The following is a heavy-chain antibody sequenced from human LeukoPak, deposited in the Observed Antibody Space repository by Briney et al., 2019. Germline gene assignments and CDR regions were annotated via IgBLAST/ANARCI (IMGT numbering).Heavy chain of an antibody. CDR1: GFTFSSYA. D-gene: IGHD3-3*01. CDR3: AKLLNYDFWSGYPNGNWFDP. CDR2: ISGSGGST. V-gene: IGHV3-23*01. J-gene: IGHJ5*02. Sequence: GGSLRLSCAASGFTFSSYAMSWVRQAPGKGLEWVSAISGSGGSTYYADSVKGRFTISRDNSKNTLYLQTNSLRAEDTAVYYCAKLLNYDFWSGYPNGNWFDPWGQGTLVTVSS.